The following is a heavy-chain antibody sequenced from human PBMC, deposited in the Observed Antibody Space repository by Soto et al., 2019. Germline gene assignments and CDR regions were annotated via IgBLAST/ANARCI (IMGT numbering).Heavy chain of an antibody. CDR1: GGSISPYY. CDR2: IYYSGRT. V-gene: IGHV4-59*01. Sequence: PSETLSLTCTVSGGSISPYYWIWIRQPPGKGLEWIGFIYYSGRTSYNPSLKSRVTISVDTSKNQFSLNLSSVTAADTAVYYCARDLRFQGHDYADYLGYGMDVWGQGTTVTVSS. J-gene: IGHJ6*02. D-gene: IGHD4-17*01. CDR3: ARDLRFQGHDYADYLGYGMDV.